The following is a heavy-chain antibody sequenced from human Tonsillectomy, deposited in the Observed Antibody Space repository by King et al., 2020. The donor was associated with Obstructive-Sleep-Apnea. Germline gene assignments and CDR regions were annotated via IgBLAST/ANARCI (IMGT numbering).Heavy chain of an antibody. CDR2: IYYDASNK. CDR3: ARDSHYGDYPDH. Sequence: VQLVESGGGVVQPGRSLRLSCAASGFTFSSYGMNWVRQAPGKGLEWVTFIYYDASNKCYADSVKGRFTISRDNSKNTLYLQMNSLRAEDTAVYYCARDSHYGDYPDHWGQGTLVTVSS. D-gene: IGHD4-17*01. J-gene: IGHJ5*02. CDR1: GFTFSSYG. V-gene: IGHV3-33*01.